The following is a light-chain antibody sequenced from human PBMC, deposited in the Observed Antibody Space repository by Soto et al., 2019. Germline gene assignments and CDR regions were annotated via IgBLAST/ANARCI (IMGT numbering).Light chain of an antibody. V-gene: IGLV1-40*01. CDR1: SSNIGAGYD. CDR2: GNS. J-gene: IGLJ1*01. CDR3: QSYDSSLSGFYV. Sequence: SVLPQPPSVSGVPGQRVTISCTGSSSNIGAGYDVHWYQQLPGTAPKLLIYGNSNRPSGVPDRFSGSKSGTSASLAITGLQAEDEADYYCQSYDSSLSGFYVFGTGTKVTVL.